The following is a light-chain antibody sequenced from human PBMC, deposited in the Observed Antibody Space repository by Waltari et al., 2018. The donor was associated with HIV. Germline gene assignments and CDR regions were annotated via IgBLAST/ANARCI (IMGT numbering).Light chain of an antibody. CDR2: DAS. CDR1: EEISRS. CDR3: HQHRALPLT. V-gene: IGKV1-33*01. J-gene: IGKJ4*01. Sequence: DIQMTQSPSSLSASVGDRVTITCQANEEISRSLSWYQQKPGKAPRLLIRDASFLGSRDPSRFSGSGSGKHFTFTITNLQPEDVATYYCHQHRALPLTFGGGTKIEIK.